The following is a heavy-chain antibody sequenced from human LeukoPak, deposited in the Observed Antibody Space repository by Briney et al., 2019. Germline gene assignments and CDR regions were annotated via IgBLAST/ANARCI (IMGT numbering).Heavy chain of an antibody. CDR1: GGSISSYY. CDR2: IYTSGST. D-gene: IGHD3-22*01. J-gene: IGHJ3*02. V-gene: IGHV4-4*07. CDR3: AITYYYDSSGYYYDKCAFDI. Sequence: KPAETLSLTCTVSGGSISSYYWSWIRQPAGKGLEWIGRIYTSGSTNYNPSLKSRVTISVDTSKNQFSLKLSSVTAADTAVYYCAITYYYDSSGYYYDKCAFDIWGQGTMVTVSS.